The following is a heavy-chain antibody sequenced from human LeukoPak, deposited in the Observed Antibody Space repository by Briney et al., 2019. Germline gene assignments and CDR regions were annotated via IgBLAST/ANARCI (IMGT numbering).Heavy chain of an antibody. Sequence: SETLSLTCTVSGDSISSSNCYWGWIRQPPGKGLEWIGSIYFSGGTYYNASLKSRVIISVDTSKNQFSLKLNSVTAADTAVYYCARVDGSCSGGSCPSGNWFDPWGQGTLVTVSS. CDR1: GDSISSSNCY. CDR3: ARVDGSCSGGSCPSGNWFDP. J-gene: IGHJ5*02. V-gene: IGHV4-39*07. CDR2: IYFSGGT. D-gene: IGHD2-15*01.